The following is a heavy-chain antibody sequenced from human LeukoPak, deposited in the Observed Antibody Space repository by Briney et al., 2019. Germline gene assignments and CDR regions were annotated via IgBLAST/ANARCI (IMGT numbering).Heavy chain of an antibody. CDR2: IYYSGST. J-gene: IGHJ3*02. Sequence: SETLSLTCTVSGGSISSGDYYWSWIRQPPGKGLEWIGYIYYSGSTYYNPSLKSRVTISVDTSKNQFSLKLSSVTAADTAVYYCARAFGEQLNAFDIWGQGTMVTVSS. CDR3: ARAFGEQLNAFDI. V-gene: IGHV4-30-4*01. D-gene: IGHD6-13*01. CDR1: GGSISSGDYY.